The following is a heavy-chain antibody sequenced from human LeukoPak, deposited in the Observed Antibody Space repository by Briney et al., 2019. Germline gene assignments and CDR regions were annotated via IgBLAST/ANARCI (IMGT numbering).Heavy chain of an antibody. CDR1: GGSFSGYY. V-gene: IGHV4-34*01. Sequence: SETLSLTCAVYGGSFSGYYWSWIRQPPGKGLEWIGEINHSGSTNYNPSLKSRVTISVDTSKNQFSLKLSSVTAADTAVYYCAGVCIVGATRCDAFDIWGQGTMVTVSS. D-gene: IGHD1-26*01. CDR2: INHSGST. J-gene: IGHJ3*02. CDR3: AGVCIVGATRCDAFDI.